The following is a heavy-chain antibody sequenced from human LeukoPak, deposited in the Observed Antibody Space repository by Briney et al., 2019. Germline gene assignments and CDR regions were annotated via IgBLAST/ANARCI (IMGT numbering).Heavy chain of an antibody. D-gene: IGHD2-15*01. Sequence: SVKVSCKASGGTFSSYAISWVRQAPGQGLEWMGGIIPIFGTANYAQKFQGRVTITADESTSTAYMELSSLRSEDTAVYYCARDIVVVVAATEGFDYWGQGTLVTVSS. CDR3: ARDIVVVVAATEGFDY. J-gene: IGHJ4*02. V-gene: IGHV1-69*13. CDR1: GGTFSSYA. CDR2: IIPIFGTA.